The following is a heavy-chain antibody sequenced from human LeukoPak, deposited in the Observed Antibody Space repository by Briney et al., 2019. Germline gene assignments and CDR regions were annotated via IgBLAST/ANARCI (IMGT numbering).Heavy chain of an antibody. V-gene: IGHV4-4*09. Sequence: NTSETLSLTCTVSGASISNYYWSWIRQTSGKGLEGMGHIHSSGGSSYYPSLKSRLTLSIDTSRNQLSLKLPSVTAADTAVYFCARLGSYHDFWGQGALVTVSS. CDR2: IHSSGGS. D-gene: IGHD1-26*01. J-gene: IGHJ4*02. CDR1: GASISNYY. CDR3: ARLGSYHDF.